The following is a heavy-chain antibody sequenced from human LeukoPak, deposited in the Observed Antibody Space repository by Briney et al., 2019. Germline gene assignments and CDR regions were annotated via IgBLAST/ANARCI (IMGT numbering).Heavy chain of an antibody. CDR2: IYPDDSEI. V-gene: IGHV5-51*01. D-gene: IGHD6-19*01. J-gene: IGHJ4*02. Sequence: GESLKISCMGSGYSFTSYWIGWVRQMPGKGLEWMGIIYPDDSEIRYSPSFEGQVTISADKSINTAYLHWSSLKASDTAMYYCARQAYSSGWFDYWGQGTQVTVSS. CDR1: GYSFTSYW. CDR3: ARQAYSSGWFDY.